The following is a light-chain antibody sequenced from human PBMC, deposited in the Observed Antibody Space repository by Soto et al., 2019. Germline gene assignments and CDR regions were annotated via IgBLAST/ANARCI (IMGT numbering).Light chain of an antibody. CDR1: QGVSSY. Sequence: EIVLTQSPATLSLSPGERATLSCRASQGVSSYLAWYQQKPGQAPRLLIYDASNRATGIPARFSGSGPGTDFTLTISSLEPEDFAVYYCQQRSYWHPIGGGTKVDIK. CDR3: QQRSYWHP. CDR2: DAS. V-gene: IGKV3D-11*01. J-gene: IGKJ4*01.